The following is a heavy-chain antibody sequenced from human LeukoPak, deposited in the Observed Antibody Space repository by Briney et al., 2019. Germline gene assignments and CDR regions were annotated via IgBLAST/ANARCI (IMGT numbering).Heavy chain of an antibody. CDR2: IYYSGST. CDR3: ARSVRGQLVMDY. J-gene: IGHJ4*02. CDR1: GGSISSGDYY. V-gene: IGHV4-30-4*01. Sequence: PSETQSLTCTVSGGSISSGDYYWSWIRQPPGKGLEWIGYIYYSGSTYYNPSLKSRVTISVDTSKNQFSLKLSSVTAADTAVYYCARSVRGQLVMDYWGQGTLVTVSS. D-gene: IGHD6-13*01.